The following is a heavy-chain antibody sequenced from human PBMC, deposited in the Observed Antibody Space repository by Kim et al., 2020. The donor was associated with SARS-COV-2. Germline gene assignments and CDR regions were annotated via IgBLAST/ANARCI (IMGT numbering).Heavy chain of an antibody. V-gene: IGHV1-18*01. Sequence: ASVKVSCKASGYTFTSYGISWVRQAPGQGLEWMGWISAYNGNTNYAQKLQGRVTMTTDTSTSTAYMELRSLRSDDTAVYYCARDLTQWHHLGYCSGGSCPGYAFDIWGQGTMVTVSS. CDR2: ISAYNGNT. D-gene: IGHD2-15*01. J-gene: IGHJ3*02. CDR3: ARDLTQWHHLGYCSGGSCPGYAFDI. CDR1: GYTFTSYG.